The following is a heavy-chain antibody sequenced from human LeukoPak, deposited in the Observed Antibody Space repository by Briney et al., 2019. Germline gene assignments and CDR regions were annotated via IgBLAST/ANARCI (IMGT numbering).Heavy chain of an antibody. J-gene: IGHJ4*02. CDR1: GFTLSNYA. V-gene: IGHV3-23*01. Sequence: GGSLRLSCVASGFTLSNYAMSWVRQAPGKGLEWVSSISGSTRSTYYADSVKGRFTISRDNSKNTLYLQMSSLRAEDTATYYCAKDMNTYHYDSSGYYDDYWGQGTLVTVSS. CDR2: ISGSTRST. CDR3: AKDMNTYHYDSSGYYDDY. D-gene: IGHD3-22*01.